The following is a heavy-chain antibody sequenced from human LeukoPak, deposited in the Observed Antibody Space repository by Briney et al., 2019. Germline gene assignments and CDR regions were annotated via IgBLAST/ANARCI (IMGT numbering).Heavy chain of an antibody. V-gene: IGHV3-33*06. CDR3: AKDHHTGGLESDY. CDR1: GFTFSSYA. CDR2: IWYDGSNK. Sequence: GGSLRLSCAASGFTFSSYAMHWVRQAPGKGLEWVAVIWYDGSNKYYADSVKGRFTISRDNSKNTVYLQMNSLISEDTAVYYCAKDHHTGGLESDYWGQGTLVTVSS. J-gene: IGHJ4*02. D-gene: IGHD5-18*01.